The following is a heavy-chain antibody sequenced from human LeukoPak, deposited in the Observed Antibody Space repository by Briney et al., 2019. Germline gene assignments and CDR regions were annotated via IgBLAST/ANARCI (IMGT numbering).Heavy chain of an antibody. V-gene: IGHV1-18*01. CDR2: IDSDKGNT. CDR1: GYTFTSYG. Sequence: ASVKVSCKASGYTFTSYGISWVRQAPGQRLEWMGWIDSDKGNTKYSQEFQGRVTFTRDTSTSTAYMELRSLRSDDTAVYYCARGIAAAALHAFDIWGQGTMVTVSS. J-gene: IGHJ3*02. CDR3: ARGIAAAALHAFDI. D-gene: IGHD6-13*01.